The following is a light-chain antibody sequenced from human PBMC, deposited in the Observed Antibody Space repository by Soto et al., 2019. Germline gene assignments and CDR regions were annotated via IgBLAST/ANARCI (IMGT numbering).Light chain of an antibody. V-gene: IGKV1-9*01. CDR1: QGISSY. Sequence: DIQLTQSPSFLSASVGDRVTITCRASQGISSYLAWYQLRPGKAPKLLMYGASTLQSGVPSRFSGSASGTTFTLTINNLQPEDFATYYCQQLNNFPRTFGQGTKVE. J-gene: IGKJ1*01. CDR2: GAS. CDR3: QQLNNFPRT.